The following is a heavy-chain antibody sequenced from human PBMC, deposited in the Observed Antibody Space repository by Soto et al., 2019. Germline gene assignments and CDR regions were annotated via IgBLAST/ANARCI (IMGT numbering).Heavy chain of an antibody. CDR1: GYTFTSYD. D-gene: IGHD3-16*01. V-gene: IGHV1-8*01. CDR2: MNPNSGNT. Sequence: ASVKVSCKASGYTFTSYDINWVRQATGQGLEWMGWMNPNSGNTGYAQKFQGRVTMTRNTSISTAYMELSSLRSEDTAVYYCACDVGDYVPKDNWFDPWGQGTLVTVSS. CDR3: ACDVGDYVPKDNWFDP. J-gene: IGHJ5*02.